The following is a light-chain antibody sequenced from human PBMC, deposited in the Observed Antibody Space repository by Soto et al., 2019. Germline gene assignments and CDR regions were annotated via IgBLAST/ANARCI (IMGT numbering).Light chain of an antibody. J-gene: IGKJ4*01. CDR2: AAS. V-gene: IGKV1-39*01. CDR1: QSISIY. CDR3: QQSYSTPRLT. Sequence: DIQMTQSPSSLSASVGDRVTITCRASQSISIYLNWYQQKPGKAPKFLIYAASSLQSGVPSRFSGSGSGTDFPLTIRSPQPEDFATYYCQQSYSTPRLTFGGGTKVEIK.